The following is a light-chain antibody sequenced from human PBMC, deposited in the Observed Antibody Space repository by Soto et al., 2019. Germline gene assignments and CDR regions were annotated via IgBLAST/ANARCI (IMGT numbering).Light chain of an antibody. V-gene: IGKV3-11*01. CDR1: QSVGSY. Sequence: EILLTQSPGTLSLSPGERATLSCRASQSVGSYLAWYQHKPGRAPRLLISDASNRATGIPARFSGSGSETDFTLTTSSLEPEDSAVYYCQQRSNWPSLTFGGGTKVDIK. CDR2: DAS. CDR3: QQRSNWPSLT. J-gene: IGKJ4*01.